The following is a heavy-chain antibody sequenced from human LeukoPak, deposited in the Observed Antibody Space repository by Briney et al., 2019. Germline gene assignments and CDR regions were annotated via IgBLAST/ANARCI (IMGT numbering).Heavy chain of an antibody. D-gene: IGHD6-13*01. J-gene: IGHJ4*02. V-gene: IGHV3-30*18. Sequence: GRSLRLSCAASGFTFSSYGMHWVRQAPGKGLEWVAVISYDGSNKYYADSVKGRFTISRDNSKNTLYLQMNSLRAEDTAVYFCAKEGRSTTPGYWGQGTLVTVSS. CDR3: AKEGRSTTPGY. CDR2: ISYDGSNK. CDR1: GFTFSSYG.